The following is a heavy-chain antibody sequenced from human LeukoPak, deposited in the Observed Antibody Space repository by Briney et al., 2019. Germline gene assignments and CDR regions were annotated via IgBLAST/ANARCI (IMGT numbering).Heavy chain of an antibody. V-gene: IGHV3-9*01. J-gene: IGHJ5*02. CDR2: ISWNSGSI. CDR1: GFTFDDYA. Sequence: GGSLRLSCAASGFTFDDYAMHWVRQAPGKGLEWVSGISWNSGSIGYADSVKGRFTISRDNAKNSLYLQMNSLRAEDTAVYYCAKDIVVVPAAIGWFDPWGQGTLVTVSS. D-gene: IGHD2-2*02. CDR3: AKDIVVVPAAIGWFDP.